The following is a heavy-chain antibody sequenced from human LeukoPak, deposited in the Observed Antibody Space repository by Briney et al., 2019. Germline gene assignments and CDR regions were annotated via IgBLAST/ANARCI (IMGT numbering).Heavy chain of an antibody. D-gene: IGHD2-8*01. CDR2: INPSGGST. J-gene: IGHJ5*02. V-gene: IGHV1-46*01. Sequence: GASVKVSCKASGYTFTSYYMHWVRQAPGQGLEWMGIINPSGGSTSYAQKFQGRVTITADESTSTAYMELSSLRSEDTAVYYCALMGGYCTNGVCPDLPWGQGTLVTVSS. CDR3: ALMGGYCTNGVCPDLP. CDR1: GYTFTSYY.